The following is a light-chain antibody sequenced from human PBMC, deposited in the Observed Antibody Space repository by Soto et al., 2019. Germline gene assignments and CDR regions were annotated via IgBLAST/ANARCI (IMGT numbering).Light chain of an antibody. CDR3: QHYAGGSRIT. J-gene: IGKJ5*01. CDR1: QSVSNNY. V-gene: IGKV3-20*01. CDR2: GAS. Sequence: EIVLTQSPGTLSLSPGERATLSCRASQSVSNNYLAWYQQKPGQAPRLLIYGASNRATGIPDRFSGSGSGTDFTLTISRLEPEDFALYYCQHYAGGSRITFGQGTRLEF.